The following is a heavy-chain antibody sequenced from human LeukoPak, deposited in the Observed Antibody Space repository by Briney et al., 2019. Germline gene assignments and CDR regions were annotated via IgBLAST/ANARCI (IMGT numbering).Heavy chain of an antibody. CDR2: VYYSGST. CDR1: GGSISSYY. V-gene: IGHV4-59*08. CDR3: ASKNNPWYYYMDV. J-gene: IGHJ6*03. Sequence: PSETLSLTCTVSGGSISSYYWSWIRQPPGKGLEWIGYVYYSGSTSYNPSLKSRVTISVDTSKNQFSLKLSSVTAADTAVYYCASKNNPWYYYMDVWGKGTTVTVSS. D-gene: IGHD1/OR15-1a*01.